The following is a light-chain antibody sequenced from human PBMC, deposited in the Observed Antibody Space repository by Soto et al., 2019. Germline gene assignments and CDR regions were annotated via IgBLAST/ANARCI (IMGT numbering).Light chain of an antibody. J-gene: IGLJ1*01. CDR1: SSDVGGYNY. Sequence: SGLTQPASVSGSAGQSITISCTGTSSDVGGYNYVSWYQQHPGKAPKLMIYDVSNRPSGVSNRFSGSKSGNTASLTISGLQAEDEADYYCSSYTSSSTLLYVFGTGTKVTVL. CDR2: DVS. V-gene: IGLV2-14*01. CDR3: SSYTSSSTLLYV.